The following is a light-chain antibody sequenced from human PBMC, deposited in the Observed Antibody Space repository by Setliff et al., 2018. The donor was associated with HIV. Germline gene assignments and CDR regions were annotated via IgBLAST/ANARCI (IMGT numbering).Light chain of an antibody. CDR1: TGAVTSGHY. V-gene: IGLV7-46*01. Sequence: QAVVTQEPSLTVSPGETVTLTCGSNTGAVTSGHYPSWLQQKPGQAPKTLISATNKKHSWTPARFSGSLFGGKVALTLSGAQPEDEADYYCLVAYSNSVVFGGGTKVTVL. J-gene: IGLJ2*01. CDR2: ATN. CDR3: LVAYSNSVV.